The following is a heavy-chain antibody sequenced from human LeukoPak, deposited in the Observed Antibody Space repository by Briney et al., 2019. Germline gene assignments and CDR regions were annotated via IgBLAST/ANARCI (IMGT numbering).Heavy chain of an antibody. J-gene: IGHJ4*02. CDR1: GFTFNTYA. CDR2: ICGSGGCT. Sequence: PGGSLRLSCAASGFTFNTYAIYWVRQAPGKGLEWVLGICGSGGCTYYADSVKGRFTISRDNSKNTVYLQMNSLTADDTAIYHCAKTTVGYSSGRYPGWPADCWGQGTLVTVSS. D-gene: IGHD5-18*01. CDR3: AKTTVGYSSGRYPGWPADC. V-gene: IGHV3-23*01.